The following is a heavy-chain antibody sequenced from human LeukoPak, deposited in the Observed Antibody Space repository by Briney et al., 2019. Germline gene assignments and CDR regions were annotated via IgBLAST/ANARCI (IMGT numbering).Heavy chain of an antibody. CDR3: ARSAVFGESEGAFDI. D-gene: IGHD3-10*02. J-gene: IGHJ3*02. V-gene: IGHV3-21*01. Sequence: GGSLRLSCAASGFTFSSYSMNWVRQAPGKGLEWVSSISSSSSYIYYADSVKGRFTISRDNAKNSLYLQMNSLRAEDTAVYYCARSAVFGESEGAFDIWGQGTMVTVSS. CDR2: ISSSSSYI. CDR1: GFTFSSYS.